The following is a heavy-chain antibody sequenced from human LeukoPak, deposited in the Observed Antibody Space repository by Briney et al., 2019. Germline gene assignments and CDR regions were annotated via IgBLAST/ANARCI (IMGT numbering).Heavy chain of an antibody. D-gene: IGHD6-13*01. V-gene: IGHV4-34*01. Sequence: SETLSLTFAVYGGSFGGYYWSWIRHPPGKGREWIGEINHSGSTNYNPSLKSRVTISVDTSKNQFSLNLSSVTAADTAVECCARGRQIADPAAGTGWFDPWGQGTLVTVSS. CDR1: GGSFGGYY. CDR2: INHSGST. CDR3: ARGRQIADPAAGTGWFDP. J-gene: IGHJ5*02.